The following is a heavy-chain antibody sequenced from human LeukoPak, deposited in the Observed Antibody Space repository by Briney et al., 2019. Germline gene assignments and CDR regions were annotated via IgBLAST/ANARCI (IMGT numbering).Heavy chain of an antibody. J-gene: IGHJ4*02. D-gene: IGHD6-13*01. CDR1: GFTVSRSY. CDR3: ARGAISSWYED. V-gene: IGHV3-66*01. Sequence: GGSLRLSCAGSGFTVSRSYMSWVRQAPGKGLEWVSVVYSGGSIFYADSVKGRFTISRDISKNMLYLQMNSLRADDTAVYYCARGAISSWYEDWGQGTLVTVSS. CDR2: VYSGGSI.